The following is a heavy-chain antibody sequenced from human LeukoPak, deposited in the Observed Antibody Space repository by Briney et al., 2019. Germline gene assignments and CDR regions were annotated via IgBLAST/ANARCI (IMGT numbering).Heavy chain of an antibody. J-gene: IGHJ4*02. CDR3: ARDNYGGH. V-gene: IGHV3-64*04. CDR2: ISAEGSYI. CDR1: GFTFSGYA. D-gene: IGHD4-23*01. Sequence: PGGSLRLSCSASGFTFSGYAMHWVRQAPGKGLEYVSAISAEGSYIYYTDSVKGRFTISRDNSKNTLYLQMNSLRAEDTAVYHCARDNYGGHWGQGTLVTVSS.